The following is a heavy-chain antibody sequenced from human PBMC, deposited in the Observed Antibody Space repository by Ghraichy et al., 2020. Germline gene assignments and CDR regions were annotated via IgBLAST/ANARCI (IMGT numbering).Heavy chain of an antibody. CDR1: GGSFSDYY. CDR2: IDHSGST. J-gene: IGHJ2*01. Sequence: LSLTCAVYGGSFSDYYWSWIRQPPGKGLEWIGEIDHSGSTNYNPSLKSRVTISVDTSKNQFSLNLGSLTAADTAVYYCARVLVPPGSRYFDLWGLGTLVTVSS. D-gene: IGHD2-2*01. V-gene: IGHV4-34*01. CDR3: ARVLVPPGSRYFDL.